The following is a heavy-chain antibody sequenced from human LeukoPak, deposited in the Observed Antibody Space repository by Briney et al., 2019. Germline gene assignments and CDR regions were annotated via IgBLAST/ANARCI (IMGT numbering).Heavy chain of an antibody. Sequence: GGSLRLSCAASGFTFSSYAMNWVRQAPGKGLEWVSAINGSGGSTYYADSVKGRFTISRDNSKNTLYLQMNSLRAEDTAVYYCAKDRMNGGYFDYWGQGTLVTVSS. CDR2: INGSGGST. J-gene: IGHJ4*02. V-gene: IGHV3-23*01. CDR3: AKDRMNGGYFDY. CDR1: GFTFSSYA. D-gene: IGHD7-27*01.